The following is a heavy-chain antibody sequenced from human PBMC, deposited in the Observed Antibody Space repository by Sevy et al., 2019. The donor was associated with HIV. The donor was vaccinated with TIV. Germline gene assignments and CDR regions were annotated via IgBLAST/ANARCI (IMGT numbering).Heavy chain of an antibody. D-gene: IGHD6-13*01. CDR3: ARAVVAAAVDNWFDP. CDR2: IYHSGST. V-gene: IGHV4-38-2*01. J-gene: IGHJ5*02. CDR1: GYSISSGYY. Sequence: SETLSLTCAVSGYSISSGYYWGWIRQPPGKGLEWIGSIYHSGSTYYNPSLKSRVTISVETSKNQFSLKLSSVTAADTAVYFCARAVVAAAVDNWFDPMGPGNPGHRLL.